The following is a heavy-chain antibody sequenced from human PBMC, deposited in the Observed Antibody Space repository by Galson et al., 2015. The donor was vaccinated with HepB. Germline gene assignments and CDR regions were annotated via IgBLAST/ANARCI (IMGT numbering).Heavy chain of an antibody. CDR2: ISYDGTNQ. CDR3: AKDNRLYYFDS. CDR1: GFNYTSSV. J-gene: IGHJ4*02. V-gene: IGHV3-30*18. D-gene: IGHD1-14*01. Sequence: SLRLSCATPGFNYTSSVMLWVPQAPGKGLESVAIISYDGTNQYYAASVRGRFTVSRDNSKGTLYLQMNSLQAEDTAVYYCAKDNRLYYFDSWGQGTLVTVSS.